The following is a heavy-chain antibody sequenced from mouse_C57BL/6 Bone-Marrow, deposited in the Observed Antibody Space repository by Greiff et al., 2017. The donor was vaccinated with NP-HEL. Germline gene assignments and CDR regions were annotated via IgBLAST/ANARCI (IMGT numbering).Heavy chain of an antibody. D-gene: IGHD1-1*01. Sequence: QVQIQQPGTELVKPGASVKLSCKASGYTFTSYWMHWVKQRPGQGLEWIGNINPSNGGTNYNEKFKSKATLTVDKSSSTAYMQLSSLTSEDSAVYYCARWFYGSSLYYFDYWGQGTTLTVSS. CDR1: GYTFTSYW. CDR2: INPSNGGT. V-gene: IGHV1-53*01. CDR3: ARWFYGSSLYYFDY. J-gene: IGHJ2*01.